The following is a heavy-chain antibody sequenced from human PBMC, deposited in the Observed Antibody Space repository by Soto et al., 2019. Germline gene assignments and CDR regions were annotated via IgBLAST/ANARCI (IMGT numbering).Heavy chain of an antibody. CDR2: ISGSGGST. D-gene: IGHD1-20*01. J-gene: IGHJ4*02. V-gene: IGHV3-23*01. Sequence: LRLSCAASGFTFSSYAMSWVRQAPGKGLEWVSAISGSGGSTYYADSVKGRFTISRDNSKNTLYLQMNSLRAEDTAVYYCAKKGGLTGFLDYWGQGTLVTVSS. CDR1: GFTFSSYA. CDR3: AKKGGLTGFLDY.